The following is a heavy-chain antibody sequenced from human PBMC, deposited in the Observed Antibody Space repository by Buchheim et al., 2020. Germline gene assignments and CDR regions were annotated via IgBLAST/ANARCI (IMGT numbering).Heavy chain of an antibody. D-gene: IGHD2-15*01. CDR3: ARVPRDIVVVVAATPGWYFDL. CDR2: IYTSGST. J-gene: IGHJ2*01. Sequence: QVQLQESGPGLVKPSQTLSLTCTVSGGSISSGSYYWSWIRQPAGKGLEWIGRIYTSGSTNYNPSLKSRVTISVDTSKKQFSLKLSSVTAADTAVYYCARVPRDIVVVVAATPGWYFDLWGRGTL. V-gene: IGHV4-61*02. CDR1: GGSISSGSYY.